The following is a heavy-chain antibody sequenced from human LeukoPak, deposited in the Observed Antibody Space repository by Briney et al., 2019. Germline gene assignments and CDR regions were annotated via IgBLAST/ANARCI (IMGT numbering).Heavy chain of an antibody. J-gene: IGHJ4*02. CDR2: ITSSSTYI. Sequence: PGGSLRLSCAASGFTFNNYNMNWVRQAPGKALEWVSSITSSSTYIFYADSVKGRFTISRDNAKNSLYLQMNSLGPEDTAVYYCARPSQVGIDTSGYLDYWGQGTLVTVSS. V-gene: IGHV3-21*01. CDR3: ARPSQVGIDTSGYLDY. CDR1: GFTFNNYN. D-gene: IGHD3-22*01.